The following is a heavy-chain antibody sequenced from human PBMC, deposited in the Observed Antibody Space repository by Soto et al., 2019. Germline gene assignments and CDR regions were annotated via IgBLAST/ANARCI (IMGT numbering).Heavy chain of an antibody. J-gene: IGHJ4*02. CDR2: LNAGNGNT. V-gene: IGHV1-3*01. CDR1: GYTFTSYA. Sequence: QVQLVQSGAEVKKPGASVKVSCKASGYTFTSYAMHWVRQAPGHRLEWMGWLNAGNGNTKSSQKFQGRVTITRDTSASTAYMELSSLRSEDTAVYYCARVLVSGYYGTSLSFDYWGQGTLVTVSS. CDR3: ARVLVSGYYGTSLSFDY. D-gene: IGHD3-3*01.